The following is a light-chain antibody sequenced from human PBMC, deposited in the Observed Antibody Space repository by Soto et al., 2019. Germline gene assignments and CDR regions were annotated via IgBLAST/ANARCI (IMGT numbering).Light chain of an antibody. J-gene: IGKJ4*01. CDR1: QSISNY. CDR3: QQCDNLPLT. Sequence: DIQMTQSPSTLSASVGDRVTITCRASQSISNYLNWYQQKPGKAPKLLIYDASNLETGVPSRFSGSGSGTDFTFTISSLQPEDIATYYCQQCDNLPLTFGGGTKVDIK. V-gene: IGKV1-33*01. CDR2: DAS.